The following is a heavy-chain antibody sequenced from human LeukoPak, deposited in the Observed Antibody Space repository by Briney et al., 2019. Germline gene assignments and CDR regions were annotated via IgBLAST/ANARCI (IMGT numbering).Heavy chain of an antibody. CDR2: IWYDGSNK. V-gene: IGHV3-33*01. J-gene: IGHJ4*02. Sequence: GGSLRLSCAASGSTFSSYGMHWVRQAPGKGLEWVAVIWYDGSNKYYADSVKGRFTISRDNSKNTLYLQMNSLRAEDTAVYYCASGYCSSTSCYNIDYWGQGTLVTVSS. CDR3: ASGYCSSTSCYNIDY. CDR1: GSTFSSYG. D-gene: IGHD2-2*02.